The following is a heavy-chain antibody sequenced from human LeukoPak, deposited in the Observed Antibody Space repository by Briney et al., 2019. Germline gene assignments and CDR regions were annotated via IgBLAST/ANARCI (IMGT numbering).Heavy chain of an antibody. CDR1: GYTFNFYD. CDR2: INTNTGNP. D-gene: IGHD3-22*01. Sequence: ASVKVSCKASGYTFNFYDIHWVRQAAGQGLEWMGWINTNTGNPTYAQGFTGRFVFSLDTSVSTAYLQTSSLKAEDTAVYYCVRESYYDSSGAGYWGQGTLVTVSS. V-gene: IGHV7-4-1*02. J-gene: IGHJ4*02. CDR3: VRESYYDSSGAGY.